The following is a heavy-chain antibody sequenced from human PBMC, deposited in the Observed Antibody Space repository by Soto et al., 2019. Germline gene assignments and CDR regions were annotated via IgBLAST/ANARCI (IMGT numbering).Heavy chain of an antibody. D-gene: IGHD2-21*02. CDR2: ISAYNGNT. CDR3: ARVVDYCGGDCYYWFDP. CDR1: GYTFTSYG. V-gene: IGHV1-18*04. J-gene: IGHJ5*02. Sequence: GASVKVSCKASGYTFTSYGISWLRESAGQGLEWMGWISAYNGNTNYAQKLQGRVTMTTDTSTSTAYMELRSLRSDDTAVYYCARVVDYCGGDCYYWFDPWGQGTLVTVSS.